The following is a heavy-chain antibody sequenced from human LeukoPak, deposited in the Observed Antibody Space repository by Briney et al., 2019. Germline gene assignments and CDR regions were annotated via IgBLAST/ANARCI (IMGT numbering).Heavy chain of an antibody. CDR3: ARDQVDTASFYYFDY. J-gene: IGHJ4*02. V-gene: IGHV3-30-3*01. CDR2: ISYDGSNK. CDR1: VFTFSSYA. Sequence: GGSLRLSCAASVFTFSSYAMHWVRQAPGKGLECVAVISYDGSNKYYADSVKGRFTISRDNSKNTLYLQMNSLRAEDTAVYYCARDQVDTASFYYFDYWGQGTLVTVSS. D-gene: IGHD5-18*01.